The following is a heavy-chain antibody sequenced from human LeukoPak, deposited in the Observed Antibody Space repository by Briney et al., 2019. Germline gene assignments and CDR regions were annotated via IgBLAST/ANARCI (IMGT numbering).Heavy chain of an antibody. J-gene: IGHJ4*02. CDR1: GFNFSHYG. D-gene: IGHD1-26*01. CDR2: IWYDGSNK. Sequence: GRSLRLSCAVSGFNFSHYGMHWVRQAPGKGLEWVAIIWYDGSNKYYADSVKGRFTISRDNSKNTLYLQMNSLGAEDTAVYYCATGHIVGPNDYWGQGTLVTVSS. V-gene: IGHV3-33*01. CDR3: ATGHIVGPNDY.